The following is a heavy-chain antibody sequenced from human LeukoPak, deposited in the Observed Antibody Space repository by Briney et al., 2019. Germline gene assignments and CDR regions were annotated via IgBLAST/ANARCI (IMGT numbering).Heavy chain of an antibody. CDR2: INPSGGST. J-gene: IGHJ4*02. CDR3: ARPLYYYDSSAYGFY. D-gene: IGHD3-22*01. Sequence: ASVKVSCKASGYTFTSYYMHWVRQAPGQGLEWMGIINPSGGSTSYAQKFQDRVTMTRDTSTSTVYMELSSLRSEDTAVYYCARPLYYYDSSAYGFYWGQGTLVTVSS. V-gene: IGHV1-46*01. CDR1: GYTFTSYY.